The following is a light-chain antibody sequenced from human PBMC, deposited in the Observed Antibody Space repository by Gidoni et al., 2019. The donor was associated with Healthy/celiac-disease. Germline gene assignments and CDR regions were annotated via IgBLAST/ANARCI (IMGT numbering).Light chain of an antibody. CDR1: QSISSW. Sequence: DIQMTQSPSTLSASVGDRVTITCRASQSISSWLAWYQQKPGKAPKLLIYDASSLESGVPSRFSGSGSGTEFTLNISSLQPDDFATYYCQQYNSYWTFXQXTKVEIK. CDR3: QQYNSYWT. J-gene: IGKJ1*01. V-gene: IGKV1-5*01. CDR2: DAS.